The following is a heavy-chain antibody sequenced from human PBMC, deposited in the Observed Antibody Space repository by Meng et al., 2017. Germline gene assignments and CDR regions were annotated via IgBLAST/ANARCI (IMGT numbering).Heavy chain of an antibody. D-gene: IGHD4-17*01. CDR2: ISDDGSNK. Sequence: GESLKISCAASGFTFSSYAMHWVRQAPGKGLEWVAVISDDGSNKYYADSVKGRFTISRDNSKNTLYLQMNSLRAEDTAVYYCARDCLGRGRQSTVTTYYFDYWGQGTLVTVSS. V-gene: IGHV3-30*04. CDR1: GFTFSSYA. CDR3: ARDCLGRGRQSTVTTYYFDY. J-gene: IGHJ4*02.